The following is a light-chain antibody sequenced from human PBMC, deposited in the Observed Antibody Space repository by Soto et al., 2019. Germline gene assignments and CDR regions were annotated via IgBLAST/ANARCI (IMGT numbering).Light chain of an antibody. J-gene: IGKJ1*01. CDR1: QSLLYSSNNKNY. Sequence: DIVMAQSPDSLAESLGERATINCKSSQSLLYSSNNKNYLAWYLQKPGQPPKLLIYWASTRESGVPDRFSGSGSGTDFTLTISSLQAEDVAVYYCQQYYSTPWTFGQGTKVEIK. V-gene: IGKV4-1*01. CDR2: WAS. CDR3: QQYYSTPWT.